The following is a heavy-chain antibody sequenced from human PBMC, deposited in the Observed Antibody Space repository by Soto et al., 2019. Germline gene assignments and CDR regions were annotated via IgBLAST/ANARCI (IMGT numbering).Heavy chain of an antibody. Sequence: QVQLVESGGGVVQPGRSQRLSCAASGFTFSSYGMHWVRQAPGKGLEWVAVISYDGSNKYYADSVKGRFTISRDNSKNTLYLQMNSLRAEDTAVYYCAKGGMRYFDWSYFDYWGQGTLVTVSS. CDR2: ISYDGSNK. J-gene: IGHJ4*02. CDR3: AKGGMRYFDWSYFDY. CDR1: GFTFSSYG. V-gene: IGHV3-30*18. D-gene: IGHD3-9*01.